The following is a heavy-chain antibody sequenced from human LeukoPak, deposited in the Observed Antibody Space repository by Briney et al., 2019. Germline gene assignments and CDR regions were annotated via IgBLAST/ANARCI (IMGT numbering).Heavy chain of an antibody. Sequence: GGSLRLSCAASGFTFSDYYMSWIRQAPGKGLEWVPYISFSGSTIYYADSVKGRFTISRDNAKNSLYLQMDSLRAGDTALYYCARLFAYGSGAEAFDYWGQGTLVTVSS. J-gene: IGHJ4*02. D-gene: IGHD3-10*01. V-gene: IGHV3-11*04. CDR1: GFTFSDYY. CDR2: ISFSGSTI. CDR3: ARLFAYGSGAEAFDY.